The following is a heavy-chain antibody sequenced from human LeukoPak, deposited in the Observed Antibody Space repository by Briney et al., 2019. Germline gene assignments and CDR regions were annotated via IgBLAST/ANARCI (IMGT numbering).Heavy chain of an antibody. V-gene: IGHV3-23*01. CDR3: AKEGRPNSGGGYFDY. Sequence: PGGSLRLSCAASGFTFSIYAMAWVRQAPGKGLEWVSTLNESGGLAYYADSVKGRFTISRDNSKNTLYLQVNSLRAEDTAVYYCAKEGRPNSGGGYFDYWGQGTLVTVSP. J-gene: IGHJ4*02. CDR1: GFTFSIYA. CDR2: LNESGGLA. D-gene: IGHD4-23*01.